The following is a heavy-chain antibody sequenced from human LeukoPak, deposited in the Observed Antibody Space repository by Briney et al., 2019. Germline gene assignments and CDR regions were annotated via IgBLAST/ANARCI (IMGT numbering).Heavy chain of an antibody. CDR3: ARSIAEAEPASDS. Sequence: GASVKVSCKASGYTFSAYYMHWVRQAPGQGLEWMGWINPNSGGTKYAKKFQGRVTLTRDTSISTAYMELSRLRSDDTAVYYCARSIAEAEPASDSWGQGTLVTVSS. V-gene: IGHV1-2*02. CDR1: GYTFSAYY. J-gene: IGHJ4*02. CDR2: INPNSGGT. D-gene: IGHD6-13*01.